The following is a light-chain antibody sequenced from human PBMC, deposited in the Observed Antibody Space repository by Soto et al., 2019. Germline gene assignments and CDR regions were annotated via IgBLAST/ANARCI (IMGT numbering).Light chain of an antibody. V-gene: IGKV1-5*01. J-gene: IGKJ1*01. Sequence: DIVFTESRSTLSASIEDRVTITCRASQTISIYLAWCQQRPGEAPKLLIYDASTLESGVPARFSGSGSGTEFTLTISSLQPDDFATYYCQQYSSSSPTFGQGTKVDIK. CDR1: QTISIY. CDR2: DAS. CDR3: QQYSSSSPT.